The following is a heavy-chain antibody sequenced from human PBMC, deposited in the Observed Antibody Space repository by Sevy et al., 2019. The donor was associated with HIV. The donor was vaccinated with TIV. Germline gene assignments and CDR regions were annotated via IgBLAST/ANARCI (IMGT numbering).Heavy chain of an antibody. CDR2: IYSDGST. Sequence: GGSLRLSCAASGFTVSTNYMSWVRQPPGKGLEWVSIIYSDGSTYYADSVKGRFTISRDHSKKMLYLQVNSLRAEDTAVYYCAREPLSYGSGIDYWGQGTLVTVSS. D-gene: IGHD3-10*01. J-gene: IGHJ4*02. CDR3: AREPLSYGSGIDY. CDR1: GFTVSTNY. V-gene: IGHV3-53*01.